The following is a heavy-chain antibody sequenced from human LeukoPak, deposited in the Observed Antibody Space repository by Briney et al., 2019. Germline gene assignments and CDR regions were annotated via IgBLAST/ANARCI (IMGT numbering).Heavy chain of an antibody. V-gene: IGHV3-48*01. D-gene: IGHD5-12*01. Sequence: GGSLRLSCVASGFSFSLYSMKWVRQAPGKGLEWVSYISDTSAMYYADSVRGRFTISRDNAKNSLFLQMNSLRVEDTGVYYCARDGGYSGYDADCWGQGTLVTVSS. J-gene: IGHJ4*02. CDR1: GFSFSLYS. CDR2: ISDTSAM. CDR3: ARDGGYSGYDADC.